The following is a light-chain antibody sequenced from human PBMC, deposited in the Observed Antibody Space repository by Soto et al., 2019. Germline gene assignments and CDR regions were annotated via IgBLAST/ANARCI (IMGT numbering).Light chain of an antibody. Sequence: EIVLTQSPGTLSLSPGERATLSCRASQSVSSSYLAWYQQKPGQAPSLLMYGASRRATGIPERFSGSESVTDFTLTISRLEPEDFEVYYCQQYGSSPRTFGQGPKVDI. CDR3: QQYGSSPRT. V-gene: IGKV3-20*01. CDR2: GAS. CDR1: QSVSSSY. J-gene: IGKJ1*01.